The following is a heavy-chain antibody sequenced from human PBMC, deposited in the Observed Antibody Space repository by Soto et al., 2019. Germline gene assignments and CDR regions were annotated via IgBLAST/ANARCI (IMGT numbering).Heavy chain of an antibody. J-gene: IGHJ4*02. CDR1: GYTFTSYA. Sequence: QVQLVQSGAEVKKPGASVKVSCKASGYTFTSYAMHWVRQAPGQRLEWMGWINAGNGNTKYSQKFQGRVTITRDTSASTAYMELSSLRSEDTAAYYCARGLNGYLHYFDYWGQGTLVTVSS. V-gene: IGHV1-3*01. CDR3: ARGLNGYLHYFDY. CDR2: INAGNGNT. D-gene: IGHD5-18*01.